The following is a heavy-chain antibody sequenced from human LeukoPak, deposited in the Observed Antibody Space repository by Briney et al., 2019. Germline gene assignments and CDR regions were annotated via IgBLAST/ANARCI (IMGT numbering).Heavy chain of an antibody. J-gene: IGHJ4*02. V-gene: IGHV3-64*01. CDR2: ISSNGGST. CDR1: GFTFSDYA. CDR3: ARVRSGSYFDY. Sequence: PGGSLRLSCAASGFTFSDYAMQRVRQAPGKGLEYVSAISSNGGSTYYASSVKGRFTIFRDNSKNTLYLQMGSLRAEDTAVYYCARVRSGSYFDYWGQGTLVTVSS. D-gene: IGHD1-26*01.